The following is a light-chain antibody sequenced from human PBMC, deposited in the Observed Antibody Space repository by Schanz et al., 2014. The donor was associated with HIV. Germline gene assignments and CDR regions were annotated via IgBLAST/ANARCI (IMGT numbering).Light chain of an antibody. V-gene: IGKV1-8*01. CDR2: AAS. CDR3: QQYYSSSWT. J-gene: IGKJ1*01. Sequence: AIRITQSPSSLSASTGDRVTITCRASQTISNYLAWYQQRPGKAPKRLIYAASTLQSGVPSRFSGSGSGTEFTLTISSLQPDDFATYYCQQYYSSSWTFGQGTEVET. CDR1: QTISNY.